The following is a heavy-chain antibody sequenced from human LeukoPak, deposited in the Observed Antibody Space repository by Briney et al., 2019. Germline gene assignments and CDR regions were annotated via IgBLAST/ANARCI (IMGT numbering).Heavy chain of an antibody. Sequence: GRSLRLSCAASGFTFSSYAMHWVRQAPGKGLEWVAVISYDGSNKYYADSVKGRFTISRDNSKNTLYLQMNSLRAEDTAVYYCARGRDTAQLIYFDYWGQGTLVTVSS. V-gene: IGHV3-30-3*01. CDR1: GFTFSSYA. CDR3: ARGRDTAQLIYFDY. D-gene: IGHD5-18*01. CDR2: ISYDGSNK. J-gene: IGHJ4*02.